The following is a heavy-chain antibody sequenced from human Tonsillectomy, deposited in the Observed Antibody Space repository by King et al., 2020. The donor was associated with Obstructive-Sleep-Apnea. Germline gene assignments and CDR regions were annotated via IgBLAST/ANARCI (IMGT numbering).Heavy chain of an antibody. CDR1: GFTFSSYA. D-gene: IGHD3-22*01. V-gene: IGHV3-23*04. Sequence: VQLVESGGGLVQPGGSLRLSCAASGFTFSSYAMSWVRQAPGKGLEWVSAISGSGGSTYYADSGKGRFTISSDNSKNTLYLQMNSLRAEDTAVYYCAKDPPYDSSGYYYYFDYWGQGTLVTVSS. J-gene: IGHJ4*02. CDR3: AKDPPYDSSGYYYYFDY. CDR2: ISGSGGST.